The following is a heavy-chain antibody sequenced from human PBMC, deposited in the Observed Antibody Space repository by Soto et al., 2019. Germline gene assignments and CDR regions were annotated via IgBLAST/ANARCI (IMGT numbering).Heavy chain of an antibody. Sequence: QVQLVESGGGVVQPGRSLRLSCAASGFTFSSYGMHWVRQAPGKGLEWVAVISYDGSNKYYADSVKRRFTISRDNSKNTLYLQMNSLRAEDTAVYYCAKDQRWLQSTLDYWGQGTLVTVSS. CDR2: ISYDGSNK. V-gene: IGHV3-30*18. CDR3: AKDQRWLQSTLDY. J-gene: IGHJ4*02. D-gene: IGHD5-12*01. CDR1: GFTFSSYG.